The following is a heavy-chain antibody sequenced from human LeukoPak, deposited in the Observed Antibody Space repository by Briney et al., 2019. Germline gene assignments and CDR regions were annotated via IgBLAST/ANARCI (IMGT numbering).Heavy chain of an antibody. J-gene: IGHJ4*02. V-gene: IGHV4-59*01. Sequence: PSETLSLTCTVSGGSISSYYWSWIRQPPGKGLEWLGYIYYSGSTNYNPSLKSRVTISVDTSKNQFSLKLSSVTAADTAVYYCARETHTAMVRKGIDYWGQGTLVTVSS. D-gene: IGHD5-18*01. CDR1: GGSISSYY. CDR2: IYYSGST. CDR3: ARETHTAMVRKGIDY.